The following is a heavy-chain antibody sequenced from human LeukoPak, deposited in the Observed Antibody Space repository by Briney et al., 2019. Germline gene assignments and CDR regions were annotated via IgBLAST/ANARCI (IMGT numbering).Heavy chain of an antibody. D-gene: IGHD3-16*01. J-gene: IGHJ4*02. CDR2: IYYSGST. CDR1: GGSISSYY. V-gene: IGHV4-59*08. CDR3: ARHDPGGLFYY. Sequence: SETLSLTCTVSGGSISSYYWSWIRQPPGKGLEWIGYIYYSGSTNYNPSLKSRVTISVDTSKNQFSLKLSSVTAADTAVYYCARHDPGGLFYYWGQGTLVAVSS.